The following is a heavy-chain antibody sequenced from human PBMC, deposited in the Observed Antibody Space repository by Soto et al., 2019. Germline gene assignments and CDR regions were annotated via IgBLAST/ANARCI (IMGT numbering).Heavy chain of an antibody. CDR3: ARVTGTKGPYYYYFMDV. CDR2: MNPNSGNT. Sequence: ASVKVSCKASGYTFTSYDISWVRQATGQGLEWMGWMNPNSGNTGYAQKFQGRVTMTRNTSISTAYMELSSLRSEDTAVYYCARVTGTKGPYYYYFMDVWGKGTTVTVSS. D-gene: IGHD1-7*01. V-gene: IGHV1-8*01. J-gene: IGHJ6*03. CDR1: GYTFTSYD.